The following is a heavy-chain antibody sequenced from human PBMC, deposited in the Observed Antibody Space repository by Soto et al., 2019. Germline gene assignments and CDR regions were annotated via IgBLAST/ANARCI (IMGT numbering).Heavy chain of an antibody. CDR1: GGSFSGYY. V-gene: IGHV4-34*01. J-gene: IGHJ6*02. CDR2: INHSGST. CDR3: ASVWGVYYYYYGMDV. D-gene: IGHD3-16*01. Sequence: PSATLSLTCAVYGGSFSGYYWSWIRQPPGKGLEWIGEINHSGSTNYNPSLKSRVTISVDTSKNQFSLKLSSVTAADTAVYYCASVWGVYYYYYGMDVWGQGTTVTVSS.